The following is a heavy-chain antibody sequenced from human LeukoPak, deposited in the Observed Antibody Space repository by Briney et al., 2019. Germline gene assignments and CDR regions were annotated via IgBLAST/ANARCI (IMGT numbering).Heavy chain of an antibody. D-gene: IGHD3-3*01. J-gene: IGHJ3*02. CDR1: GGSISSYY. Sequence: SETLSLTCTVSGGSISSYYWSWIRQPPGKGLEWIGYIYYSGSTNYNPSLKSRVTISVDTSKNQFSLKLSSGTAADTAVYYCARFIWSGYYMAFDIWGQGTMVTVSS. CDR2: IYYSGST. V-gene: IGHV4-59*01. CDR3: ARFIWSGYYMAFDI.